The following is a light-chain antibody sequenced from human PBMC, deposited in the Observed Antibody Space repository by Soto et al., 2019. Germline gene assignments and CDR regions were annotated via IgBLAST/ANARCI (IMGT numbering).Light chain of an antibody. Sequence: DIQMTQSPSTLSASVGDRVTITCRASQSISSWLAWYQQKPGKAPKLLIYDASSLESGAPSRFSGSGSGTEFTLTISSLQPEDFAIYYCQQYNRYLTFGQGTKVDIK. CDR2: DAS. J-gene: IGKJ1*01. CDR1: QSISSW. CDR3: QQYNRYLT. V-gene: IGKV1-5*01.